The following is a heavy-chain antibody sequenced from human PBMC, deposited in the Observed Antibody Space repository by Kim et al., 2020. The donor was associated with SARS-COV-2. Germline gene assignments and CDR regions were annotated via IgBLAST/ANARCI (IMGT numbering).Heavy chain of an antibody. V-gene: IGHV6-1*01. CDR3: VRYSGWYYFDY. Sequence: SQTLSLTCVISGVSLSSNTVAWSWIRQSPSSGLEWLGRTYYRSKWSSDYAVSVKSRIIINADPSKNQFSLHLNSVTPDDTATYYCVRYSGWYYFDYWGQGTLVSVSS. J-gene: IGHJ4*02. CDR1: GVSLSSNTVA. CDR2: TYYRSKWSS. D-gene: IGHD6-19*01.